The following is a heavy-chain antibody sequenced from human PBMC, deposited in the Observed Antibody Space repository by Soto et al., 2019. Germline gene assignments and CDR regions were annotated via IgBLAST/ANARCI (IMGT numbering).Heavy chain of an antibody. CDR2: ISGSGGST. J-gene: IGHJ6*02. D-gene: IGHD5-12*01. CDR1: GFTFSSYA. V-gene: IGHV3-23*01. Sequence: EVQLLESGGGLVQPGGSLRLSCAASGFTFSSYAMSWVRQAPGKGLEWVSAISGSGGSTYYADSVKGRFTISRDNSKNTLYLQMNSLRAEDTAVYYCAKWGGLRGYSGYDYVAGSGGMDVWGQGTTVTVSS. CDR3: AKWGGLRGYSGYDYVAGSGGMDV.